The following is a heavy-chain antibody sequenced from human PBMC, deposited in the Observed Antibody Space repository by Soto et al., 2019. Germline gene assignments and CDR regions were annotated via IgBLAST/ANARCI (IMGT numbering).Heavy chain of an antibody. V-gene: IGHV4-30-4*01. CDR2: IYYSGST. CDR3: ARGAPGDCSSTSCPYYCYYYGMDV. J-gene: IGHJ6*02. CDR1: GGSISSGDYY. D-gene: IGHD2-2*01. Sequence: PSETLSLTCTVSGGSISSGDYYWSWIRQPPGKGLEWIGYIYYSGSTYYNPSLKSRVTISVDTSKNQFSLKLSSVTAADTAVYYCARGAPGDCSSTSCPYYCYYYGMDVWGQGTTVTVSS.